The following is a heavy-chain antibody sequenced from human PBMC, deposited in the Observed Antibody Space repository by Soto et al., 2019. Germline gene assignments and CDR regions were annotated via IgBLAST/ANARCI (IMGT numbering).Heavy chain of an antibody. D-gene: IGHD1-26*01. CDR2: ISAYNGNT. V-gene: IGHV1-18*01. J-gene: IGHJ5*02. CDR3: ARDRQGTVIVGATYNWFDP. Sequence: GASVKVSCKASGYTFTSYGISWVRQAPGQGLEWMGWISAYNGNTNYAQKLQGRVTMTTDTSTSTAYMELRSLRSDDTAVYYCARDRQGTVIVGATYNWFDPWGQGTLVTVSS. CDR1: GYTFTSYG.